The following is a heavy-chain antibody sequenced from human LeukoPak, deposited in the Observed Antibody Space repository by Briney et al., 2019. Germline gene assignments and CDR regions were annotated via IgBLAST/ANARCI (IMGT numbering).Heavy chain of an antibody. D-gene: IGHD2-15*01. Sequence: GGSLRLSCAASGFTFSSNYMSWVRQAPGKGLEGVSVIYSGGSTYYADSVKGRFTISRDNSKNTLYLQMNSLRAEDTAVYYCASAVVAATRKDYYYMDVWGKGTTVTVSS. J-gene: IGHJ6*03. CDR2: IYSGGST. V-gene: IGHV3-53*01. CDR3: ASAVVAATRKDYYYMDV. CDR1: GFTFSSNY.